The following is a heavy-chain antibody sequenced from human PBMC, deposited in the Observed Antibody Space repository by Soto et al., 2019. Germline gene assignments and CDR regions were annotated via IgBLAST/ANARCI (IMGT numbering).Heavy chain of an antibody. CDR3: ARGEGGFQY. CDR2: INHSGNT. CDR1: GESFRGYY. J-gene: IGHJ1*01. V-gene: IGHV4-34*02. Sequence: QVQLQQWGAGLLKPSETLSLSCAVYGESFRGYYWTWIRQPPGKGLEWIGEINHSGNTNYNPSLKRRVTISADTSKNQFSMKLNSMTAADTAVYYCARGEGGFQYWGQGTLVIVSS.